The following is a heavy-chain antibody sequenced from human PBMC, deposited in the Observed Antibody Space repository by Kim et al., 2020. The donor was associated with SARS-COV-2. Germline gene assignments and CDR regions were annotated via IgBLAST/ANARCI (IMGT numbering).Heavy chain of an antibody. Sequence: ASVKVSCKASGYTFTSYAMNWVRQAPGQGLEWMGWINTNTGNPTYAQGFTGRFVFSLDTSVSTAYLQISSLKAEDTAVYYCASGGIMITFGGVIAPTGGFDYWGQGTLVTVSS. CDR1: GYTFTSYA. D-gene: IGHD3-16*02. J-gene: IGHJ4*02. V-gene: IGHV7-4-1*02. CDR3: ASGGIMITFGGVIAPTGGFDY. CDR2: INTNTGNP.